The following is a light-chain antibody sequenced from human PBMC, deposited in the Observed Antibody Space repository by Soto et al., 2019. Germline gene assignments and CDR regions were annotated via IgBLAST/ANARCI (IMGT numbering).Light chain of an antibody. V-gene: IGKV3-15*01. J-gene: IGKJ1*01. Sequence: EIVLTQSPGTLSLSPGERATLSCRAIQSVSNNNLAWYQQKPGQAPRLLIYGASTRATGIPARFSGSGSGTEFTLTISSLQSEDFAVYYCQQYNNWPSWTFGQGTKVDI. CDR2: GAS. CDR1: QSVSNNN. CDR3: QQYNNWPSWT.